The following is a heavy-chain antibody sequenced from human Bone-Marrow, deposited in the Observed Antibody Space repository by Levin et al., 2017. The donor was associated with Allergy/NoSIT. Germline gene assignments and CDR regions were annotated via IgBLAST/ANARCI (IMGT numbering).Heavy chain of an antibody. Sequence: GESLKISCAASGFTFSTCDTHWVRQAPGKGLESVAVISYDGSNTYYVDSVKGRFTISRDNSNTTFHLLMNSLRAEDTAVYYCAASYPGNGDSDAFDIWGQGTMVTVSS. CDR3: AASYPGNGDSDAFDI. J-gene: IGHJ3*02. CDR1: GFTFSTCD. V-gene: IGHV3-30*03. CDR2: ISYDGSNT. D-gene: IGHD4-17*01.